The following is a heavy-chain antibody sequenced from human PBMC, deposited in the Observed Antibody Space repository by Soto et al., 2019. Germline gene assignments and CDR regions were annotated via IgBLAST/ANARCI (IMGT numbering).Heavy chain of an antibody. J-gene: IGHJ2*01. D-gene: IGHD2-8*01. CDR2: IYYSGST. CDR3: AREIMPLTNDWYFDL. V-gene: IGHV4-39*02. CDR1: GGSISSSSYY. Sequence: SETLSLTCTVSGGSISSSSYYWGWIRQPPGKGLEWIGSIYYSGSTYYNPSLKSRVTISVDTSKNQFSLMLSSVTAADMAVYYCAREIMPLTNDWYFDLWGRGTLVTVSS.